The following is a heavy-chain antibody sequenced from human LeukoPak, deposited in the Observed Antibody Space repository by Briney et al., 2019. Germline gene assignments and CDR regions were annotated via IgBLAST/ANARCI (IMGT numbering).Heavy chain of an antibody. J-gene: IGHJ4*02. CDR1: GYTLTSYD. V-gene: IGHV1-8*01. D-gene: IGHD5-12*01. Sequence: GASVKVSCKASGYTLTSYDINWVRQATGQGLEWMGWMNPNSGNTGYAQKFQGRVTMTRNTSISTAYMELSSLRSEDTAVYYCARGHVGVGYSGYELDYWGQGTLVTVSS. CDR2: MNPNSGNT. CDR3: ARGHVGVGYSGYELDY.